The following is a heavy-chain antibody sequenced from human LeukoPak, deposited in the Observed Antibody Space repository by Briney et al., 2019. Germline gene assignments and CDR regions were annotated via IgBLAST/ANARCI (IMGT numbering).Heavy chain of an antibody. D-gene: IGHD5-24*01. Sequence: AGGSLRLSCAASGFTFNSYALSWVRQAPGKGLEWVSAISDGGGSTYYADSVKGRFTISRDNSKNTVYLQMNSLRVEDTAVYYCAKDLDGYGGLRGDAFDIWGQGTMVTVSS. V-gene: IGHV3-23*01. CDR1: GFTFNSYA. CDR3: AKDLDGYGGLRGDAFDI. J-gene: IGHJ3*02. CDR2: ISDGGGST.